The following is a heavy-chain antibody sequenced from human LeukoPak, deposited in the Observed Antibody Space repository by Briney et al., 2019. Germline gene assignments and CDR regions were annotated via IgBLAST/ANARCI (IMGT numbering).Heavy chain of an antibody. Sequence: ASVKVSCKASGYTFTSYGISWVRQAPGQGLEWMGWISAYNGNTNYAQKLQGRVTMTTDTSTSTAYMELRSLRSDDTAVYYCARGYNHYYHSEGDGWGYFDYWGQGTLVTVSS. CDR3: ARGYNHYYHSEGDGWGYFDY. D-gene: IGHD3-22*01. J-gene: IGHJ4*02. CDR2: ISAYNGNT. CDR1: GYTFTSYG. V-gene: IGHV1-18*01.